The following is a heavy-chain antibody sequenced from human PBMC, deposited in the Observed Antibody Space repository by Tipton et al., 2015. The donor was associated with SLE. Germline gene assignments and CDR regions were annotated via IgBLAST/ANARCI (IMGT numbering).Heavy chain of an antibody. V-gene: IGHV3-7*01. J-gene: IGHJ4*02. CDR3: ARDSVVYSSLDYFDY. D-gene: IGHD6-13*01. CDR2: IKQDGSEK. CDR1: GFTFRSYW. Sequence: SLRLSCAASGFTFRSYWMSWVRQAPGKGLEWVANIKQDGSEKYYVDSVKGRFTISRDNAKNSLYLQMNSLRAEDTAVYYWARDSVVYSSLDYFDYWGQGTLVTVSS.